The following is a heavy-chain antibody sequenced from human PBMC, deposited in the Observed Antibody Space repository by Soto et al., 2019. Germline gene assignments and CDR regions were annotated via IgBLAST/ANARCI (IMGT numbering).Heavy chain of an antibody. CDR1: GFTFSSYA. D-gene: IGHD6-13*01. V-gene: IGHV3-23*01. Sequence: GGSLRLSCAASGFTFSSYAMSWVRQAPGKGLEWVSAISGSGGSTYYADSVKGRFTISRDNSKNTLYLQMNSVRAEDTAVYYCAKGGGGFSSSWYCLDYWGQGTLVTVSS. CDR3: AKGGGGFSSSWYCLDY. CDR2: ISGSGGST. J-gene: IGHJ4*02.